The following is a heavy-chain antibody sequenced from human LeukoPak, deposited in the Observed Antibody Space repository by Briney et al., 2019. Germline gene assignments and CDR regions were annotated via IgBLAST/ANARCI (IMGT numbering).Heavy chain of an antibody. CDR2: INPNGGGT. J-gene: IGHJ5*02. V-gene: IGHV1-2*02. Sequence: ASVKVSCKASGYTFTGYYMHWVRQAPGQGLEWMGWINPNGGGTNYAQKFQGRVTMTRDTSISTDYMELSRLRSDDTAVYYCARRRGQQLGGFDPWGQGTLVTVSS. CDR1: GYTFTGYY. CDR3: ARRRGQQLGGFDP. D-gene: IGHD6-13*01.